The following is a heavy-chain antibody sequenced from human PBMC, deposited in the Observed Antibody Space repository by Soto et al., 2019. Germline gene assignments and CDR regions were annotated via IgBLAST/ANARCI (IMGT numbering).Heavy chain of an antibody. V-gene: IGHV3-74*01. Sequence: GGSLRLSCAAPGFTFSAYWMHWVRQAPGKGLVWVSRINTDGSDTSYADSVKGRFTISRDNAKNTLYLQMNSLRAEDTAIYYCASPVVPAAIWGQGTLVTVS. CDR2: INTDGSDT. J-gene: IGHJ4*02. CDR3: ASPVVPAAI. CDR1: GFTFSAYW. D-gene: IGHD2-2*01.